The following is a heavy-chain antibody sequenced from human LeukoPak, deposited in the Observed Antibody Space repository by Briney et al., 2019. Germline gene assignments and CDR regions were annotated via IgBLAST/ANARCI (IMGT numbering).Heavy chain of an antibody. Sequence: MTSETLSLTCTVSGGSISSGSCYWSWIRQPAGKGLEWIGRIYTSGSTNYNPSLKSRVTISVDTSKNQFSLKLSSVTAADTAVYYCASGYYYDSSGYLDWGQGTLVTVSS. CDR1: GGSISSGSCY. V-gene: IGHV4-61*02. CDR3: ASGYYYDSSGYLD. D-gene: IGHD3-22*01. CDR2: IYTSGST. J-gene: IGHJ4*02.